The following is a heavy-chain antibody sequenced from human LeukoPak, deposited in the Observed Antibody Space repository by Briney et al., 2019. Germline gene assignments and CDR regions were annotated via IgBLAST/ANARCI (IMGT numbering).Heavy chain of an antibody. V-gene: IGHV3-48*04. CDR2: ITTGGSST. Sequence: GGSLRLSCAASGFTSSAYAMAWVRQAPGKGLECVSHITTGGSSTFHADSVKGRFTISRDNAKNSLYLQMNSLRGKDTAVYYCARVRYDSGWYDYWGQGTLVTVSS. J-gene: IGHJ4*02. CDR1: GFTSSAYA. D-gene: IGHD6-19*01. CDR3: ARVRYDSGWYDY.